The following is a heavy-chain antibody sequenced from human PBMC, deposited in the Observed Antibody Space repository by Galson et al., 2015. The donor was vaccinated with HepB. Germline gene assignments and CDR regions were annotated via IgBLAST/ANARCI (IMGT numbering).Heavy chain of an antibody. CDR1: GFSVGSSY. CDR3: ARGKGLTTGVHSYYYGMDV. J-gene: IGHJ6*02. Sequence: SLRLSCAASGFSVGSSYMNWVRQAPGKGLEWVSVMSSGGSTFYADSVKGRFTISRDDSKNTLYLHMNGLRADDTAVFYCARGKGLTTGVHSYYYGMDVWGQGTTVIVS. V-gene: IGHV3-53*01. CDR2: MSSGGST. D-gene: IGHD1-1*01.